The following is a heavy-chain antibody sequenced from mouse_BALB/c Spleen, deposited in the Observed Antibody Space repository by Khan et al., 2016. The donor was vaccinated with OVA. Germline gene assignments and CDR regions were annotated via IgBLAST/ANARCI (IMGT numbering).Heavy chain of an antibody. D-gene: IGHD3-1*01. J-gene: IGHJ3*01. CDR2: IRFDGDS. CDR1: GYSITSGYF. V-gene: IGHV3-6*02. Sequence: EVQLQESGPGLVKPSQSLSLTCSVTGYSITSGYFWNWIRQFPGNKLEWMGYIRFDGDSNYNPSLKNRISIPRDTPKNQFFLKLNSVTPEDTATYFCARGGSSVPAWFTYWGQGTLVTVSA. CDR3: ARGGSSVPAWFTY.